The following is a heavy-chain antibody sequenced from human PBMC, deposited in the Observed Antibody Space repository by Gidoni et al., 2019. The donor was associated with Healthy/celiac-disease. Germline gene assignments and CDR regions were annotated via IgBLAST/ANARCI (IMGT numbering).Heavy chain of an antibody. CDR1: GGSISSYY. CDR2: IYYSGST. J-gene: IGHJ3*02. V-gene: IGHV4-59*08. CDR3: ARLNNYYGSGKSFDI. D-gene: IGHD3-10*01. Sequence: QVQLQESGPGLVKPSETLSLTCTVSGGSISSYYWSWIRQPPGKGLEWIGYIYYSGSTNYNPSLKSRVTISVDTSKNQFSLKLSSVTAADTAVYYCARLNNYYGSGKSFDIWGQGTMVTVSS.